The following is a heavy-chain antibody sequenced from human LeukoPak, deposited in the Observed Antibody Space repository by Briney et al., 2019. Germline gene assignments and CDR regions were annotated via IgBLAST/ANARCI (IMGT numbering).Heavy chain of an antibody. CDR3: ARGGSRFGGFYFDY. CDR1: ADSLSSGGHY. Sequence: SETLSLTCTVSADSLSSGGHYWAWIRQFPGKGLESIGFIHHSGRSRHNPSLKDRVAISVDTSRKQFALKLSSVTAADTAMYYCARGGSRFGGFYFDYWGQGIQVIVSS. CDR2: IHHSGRS. D-gene: IGHD3-10*01. J-gene: IGHJ4*02. V-gene: IGHV4-31*03.